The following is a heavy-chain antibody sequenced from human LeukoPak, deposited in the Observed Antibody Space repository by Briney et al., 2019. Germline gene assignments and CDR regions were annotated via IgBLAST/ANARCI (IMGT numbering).Heavy chain of an antibody. CDR2: IYPGDSDT. CDR1: GYSFTSYW. V-gene: IGHV5-51*01. Sequence: GESLKISCKGSGYSFTSYWIGWVRQMPRKGLEWMGIIYPGDSDTRYSPSFQGQVTISADKSISTAYLQWSSLKASDTAMYYGARLGASRRYFDWLLFRGFYYWGQGTLVTVSS. J-gene: IGHJ4*02. D-gene: IGHD3-9*01. CDR3: ARLGASRRYFDWLLFRGFYY.